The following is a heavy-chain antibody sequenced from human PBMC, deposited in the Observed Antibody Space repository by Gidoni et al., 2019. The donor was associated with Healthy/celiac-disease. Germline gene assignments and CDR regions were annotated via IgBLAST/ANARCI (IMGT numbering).Heavy chain of an antibody. V-gene: IGHV3-23*01. Sequence: EVQLFVSGGGLKQSRGSLGLSCAACGFPFICYAMSGVRQAPGKGLEWVSAISTSGYTTYYADSVKGRFTISRDNSKNTLYLQMNSLRAEDTAVYYCAKGDRYSGWTYWGQGTLVTVSS. CDR2: ISTSGYTT. J-gene: IGHJ4*02. D-gene: IGHD6-19*01. CDR3: AKGDRYSGWTY. CDR1: GFPFICYA.